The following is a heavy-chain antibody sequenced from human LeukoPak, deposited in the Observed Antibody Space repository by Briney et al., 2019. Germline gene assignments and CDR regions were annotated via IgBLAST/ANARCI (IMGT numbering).Heavy chain of an antibody. V-gene: IGHV3-30*03. CDR1: GFTFSSFA. CDR3: ARDIAPGGQYYFDY. J-gene: IGHJ4*02. Sequence: PGTSLRLSCAASGFTFSSFAMHWVRQAPGKGLEWAALISYDGKSKDYADSVKGRFTVSRDNSKNTLYLQMNSLTAEDTAVYYCARDIAPGGQYYFDYWGQGTLVTVSS. D-gene: IGHD6-13*01. CDR2: ISYDGKSK.